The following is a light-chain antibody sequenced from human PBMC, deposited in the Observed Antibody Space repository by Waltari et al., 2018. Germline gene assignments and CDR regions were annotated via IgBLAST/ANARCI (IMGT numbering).Light chain of an antibody. Sequence: QSALTQPASVSGSPGQSITISCTGTSSDVGGYNYVSWYQQHPGKAPKLMIYEVSNRPSGVSNRFSGYKSGNTASRTISGLQAEDEADYYCSSYASTISVVFGGGTKLTVI. J-gene: IGLJ2*01. CDR2: EVS. CDR3: SSYASTISVV. V-gene: IGLV2-14*01. CDR1: SSDVGGYNY.